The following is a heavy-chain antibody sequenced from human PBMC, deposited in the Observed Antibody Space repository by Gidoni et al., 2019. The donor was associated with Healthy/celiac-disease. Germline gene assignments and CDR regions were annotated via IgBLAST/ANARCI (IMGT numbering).Heavy chain of an antibody. D-gene: IGHD4-17*01. CDR3: TTGGDRFDY. Sequence: EVQLVESGGGLVKPGGSLRLSCAASGFTFSNAWMSWFRQAPGKGLEWVGRIKSKTDGGPTDYDEPVKGRFTISRDDSKNTLYLQMNSLKTEDTAVYYCTTGGDRFDYWGQGTLVTVSS. CDR2: IKSKTDGGPT. V-gene: IGHV3-15*01. CDR1: GFTFSNAW. J-gene: IGHJ4*02.